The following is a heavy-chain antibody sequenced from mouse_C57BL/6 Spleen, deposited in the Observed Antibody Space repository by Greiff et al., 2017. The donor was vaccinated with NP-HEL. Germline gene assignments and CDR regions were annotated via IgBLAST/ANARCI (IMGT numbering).Heavy chain of an antibody. CDR3: ARDSSSGEYYFDY. CDR1: GYTFTDYY. J-gene: IGHJ2*01. Sequence: EVQLQQSGPVLVKPGASVKMSCKASGYTFTDYYMNWVKQSHGKSLEWIGVINPYNGGTSYNQKFKGKATLTVDKSSSTAYMELNSLTSEDSAVYYCARDSSSGEYYFDYWGQGTTLTVSS. CDR2: INPYNGGT. D-gene: IGHD3-2*02. V-gene: IGHV1-19*01.